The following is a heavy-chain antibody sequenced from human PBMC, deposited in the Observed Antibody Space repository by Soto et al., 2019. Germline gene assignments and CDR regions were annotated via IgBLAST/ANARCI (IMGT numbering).Heavy chain of an antibody. CDR3: ARVSRYCTNGVCYGYYYGMDV. Sequence: QSGGSLRLSCAASGFTFRSYDMHWVRQATGKGLEWVSAIGTAGDPYYPGSVRGRFTISRENAKNSLYLQMNSLRAGDTAVYYCARVSRYCTNGVCYGYYYGMDVWGQGTTVTVSS. D-gene: IGHD2-8*01. CDR2: IGTAGDP. V-gene: IGHV3-13*05. J-gene: IGHJ6*02. CDR1: GFTFRSYD.